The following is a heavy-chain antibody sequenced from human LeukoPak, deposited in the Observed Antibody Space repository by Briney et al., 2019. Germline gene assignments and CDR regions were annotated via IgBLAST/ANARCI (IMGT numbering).Heavy chain of an antibody. CDR3: AKGSRRQGWSWFDP. V-gene: IGHV3-30*04. J-gene: IGHJ5*02. CDR2: ISYDGSNK. Sequence: GGSLRLSCAASGFTFSSYAMHWVRQAPGKGLEWVAVISYDGSNKYYADSVKGRFTISRDNSKNTLYLQMNSLRAEDTAVYYCAKGSRRQGWSWFDPWGQGTLVTVSS. D-gene: IGHD2-15*01. CDR1: GFTFSSYA.